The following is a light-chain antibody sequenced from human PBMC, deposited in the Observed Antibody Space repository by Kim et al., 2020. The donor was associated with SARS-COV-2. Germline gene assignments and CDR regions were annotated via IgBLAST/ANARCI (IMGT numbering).Light chain of an antibody. CDR1: QSVSRW. Sequence: DIQMTQSPSTLSASVGDRVTITCRASQSVSRWLAWYQQKPGTAPKLLISEASRLESGVPSRCSGSGSGTEFTLAISSLQPDDFATYYGQQYNGHHTFGQGTKLEI. CDR2: EAS. V-gene: IGKV1-5*03. J-gene: IGKJ2*01. CDR3: QQYNGHHT.